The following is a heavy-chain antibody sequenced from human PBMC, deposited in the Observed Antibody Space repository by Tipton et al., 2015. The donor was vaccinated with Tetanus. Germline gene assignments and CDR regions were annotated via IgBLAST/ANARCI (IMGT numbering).Heavy chain of an antibody. D-gene: IGHD2-15*01. J-gene: IGHJ4*02. CDR3: AREADCSGGSCFSGGFDN. Sequence: SVFIFSSYGIHWVRQAPGKGLEWVAVSWYDGTDKYYADSVKGRFTISRDNSKNTLYLQRNRLRAEDTAVYYGAREADCSGGSCFSGGFDNWGQGTQVTVSS. CDR1: VFIFSSYG. V-gene: IGHV3-33*01. CDR2: SWYDGTDK.